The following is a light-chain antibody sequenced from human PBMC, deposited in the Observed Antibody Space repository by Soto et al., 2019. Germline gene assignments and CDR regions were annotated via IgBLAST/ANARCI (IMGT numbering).Light chain of an antibody. CDR3: QQYKNYSPWT. Sequence: DIKMTQSPSTLSASVGDRVSITCRASQSINSWLAWYQQKPGKAPNLLIYKASSLESGVPSRFSGSGSGTEFTLTISSLQPDDSATYYCQQYKNYSPWTFGQGTKVEIK. V-gene: IGKV1-5*03. CDR1: QSINSW. J-gene: IGKJ1*01. CDR2: KAS.